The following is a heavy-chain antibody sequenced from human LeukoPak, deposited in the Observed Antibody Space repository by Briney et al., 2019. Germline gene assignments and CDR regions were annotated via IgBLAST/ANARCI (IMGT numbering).Heavy chain of an antibody. J-gene: IGHJ5*02. D-gene: IGHD4-11*01. CDR3: ASLTSPFDP. V-gene: IGHV4-34*01. Sequence: PSETLSLTCAIYGGSFSGYYWSWIRQPPGKGLEWIGEINHSGSTNYNPSLKSRVTISVDTSKNQFSLKLSSVTAADTAVYYCASLTSPFDPWGQGTLVTVSS. CDR1: GGSFSGYY. CDR2: INHSGST.